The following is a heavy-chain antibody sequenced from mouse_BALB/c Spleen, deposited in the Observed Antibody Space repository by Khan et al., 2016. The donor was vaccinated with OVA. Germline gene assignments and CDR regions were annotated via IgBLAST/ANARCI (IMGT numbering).Heavy chain of an antibody. Sequence: QVQLKQSGPGLVAPSQSLSITCTISGFSLTSYGIHWVRQPPGKGLEWLVVIWSDGSTNYNSTLKSRLSITKDNSKSQVFLKMNSLQTDDTVMYYCARQPYYHYYVMDYWGQGTSVTVSS. CDR3: ARQPYYHYYVMDY. CDR2: IWSDGST. V-gene: IGHV2-6-1*01. CDR1: GFSLTSYG. J-gene: IGHJ4*01. D-gene: IGHD2-10*01.